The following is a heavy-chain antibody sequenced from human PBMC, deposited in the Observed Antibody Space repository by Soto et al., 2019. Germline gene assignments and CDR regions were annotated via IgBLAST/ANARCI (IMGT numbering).Heavy chain of an antibody. CDR3: ARETIYSASPDF. D-gene: IGHD5-12*01. V-gene: IGHV1-2*04. CDR1: GYTFTDYY. CDR2: INPNSGGT. J-gene: IGHJ3*01. Sequence: QVHLVQSGTEVKMSGASVKVSCKASGYTFTDYYIHWVRQAPGQGLEWLGWINPNSGGTNYAQNFQGWVTMTRDTSISTAYMELSRLKSGDTAVYYVARETIYSASPDFWGQGTMVTVSS.